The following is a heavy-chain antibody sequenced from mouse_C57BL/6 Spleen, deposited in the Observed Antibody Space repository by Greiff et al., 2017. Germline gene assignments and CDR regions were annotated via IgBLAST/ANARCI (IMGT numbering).Heavy chain of an antibody. J-gene: IGHJ3*01. V-gene: IGHV1-22*01. CDR3: ARKGYDYDTLAY. CDR1: GYTFTDYN. Sequence: DVQLQESGPELVKPGASVKMSCKASGYTFTDYNMHWVKQSHGKSLEWIGYINPNNGGTSYNQKFKGKATLTVNKSSSTAYMELRSLTSEDSAVYYCARKGYDYDTLAYWGQGTLVTVSA. D-gene: IGHD2-4*01. CDR2: INPNNGGT.